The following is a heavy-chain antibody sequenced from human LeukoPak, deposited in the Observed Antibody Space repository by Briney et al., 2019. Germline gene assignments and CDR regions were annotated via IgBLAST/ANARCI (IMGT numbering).Heavy chain of an antibody. V-gene: IGHV4-59*01. J-gene: IGHJ4*02. CDR1: GGSISSSY. Sequence: SETLSLTCTVSGGSISSSYWSWIRQPPGKGLEWIGYIYYSGSTNYSPSLKSRVTMSVDTSKNQFSLNLSSVTAADTAVYYCARGPYSSRYDYWGQGTVVTVSS. D-gene: IGHD6-13*01. CDR3: ARGPYSSRYDY. CDR2: IYYSGST.